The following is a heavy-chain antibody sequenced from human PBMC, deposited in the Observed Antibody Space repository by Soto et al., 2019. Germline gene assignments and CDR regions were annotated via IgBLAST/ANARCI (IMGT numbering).Heavy chain of an antibody. CDR3: ARGVPAATCYWFDP. CDR2: INHSGST. J-gene: IGHJ5*02. CDR1: GGSFSGYY. V-gene: IGHV4-34*01. Sequence: SETLSLTCAVYGGSFSGYYWSWIRQPPGKGLEWIGEINHSGSTNYNPSLKSRVTISVDTSKNQFSLKLSSVTAADTAVYYCARGVPAATCYWFDPWGQGTLVTVSS. D-gene: IGHD2-2*01.